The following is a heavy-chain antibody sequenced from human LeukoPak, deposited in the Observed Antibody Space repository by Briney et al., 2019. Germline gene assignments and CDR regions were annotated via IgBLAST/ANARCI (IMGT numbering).Heavy chain of an antibody. CDR2: ISAYNGNT. D-gene: IGHD3-3*01. CDR3: ASATGYYDFWSGYYNH. Sequence: ASVKVSCKASGYTFTSYGISWVRQAPGQGLEWMGWISAYNGNTNYAQKLQGRATMTTDTSTSTAYMELRSLRSDDTAVYYCASATGYYDFWSGYYNHWGQGTLVTVSS. CDR1: GYTFTSYG. J-gene: IGHJ4*02. V-gene: IGHV1-18*01.